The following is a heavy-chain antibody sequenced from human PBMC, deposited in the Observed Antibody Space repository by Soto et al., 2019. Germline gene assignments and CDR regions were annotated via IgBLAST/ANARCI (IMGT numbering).Heavy chain of an antibody. CDR2: ISRSSSDI. CDR3: ARYGSGSNLRDPFDH. J-gene: IGHJ4*02. Sequence: EVQLEESGGGLVQPGGSLRLSCVASGFSFSDYSMNWVRQAPGKGLEWVSYISRSSSDIYYVDSVKGRFTISRDNDKNSLHLQINSLRDEDTAMYYCARYGSGSNLRDPFDHWGQGTLVTVSS. V-gene: IGHV3-48*02. CDR1: GFSFSDYS. D-gene: IGHD3-10*01.